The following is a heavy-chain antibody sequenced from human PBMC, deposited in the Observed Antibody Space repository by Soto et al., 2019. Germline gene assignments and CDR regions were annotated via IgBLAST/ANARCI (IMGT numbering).Heavy chain of an antibody. Sequence: QVQLVQSGAEVKKPGSSVKVSCKASGGTFSSYAISWVRQAPGQGLEWMGGIIPIFGTANYAQKFQGRVTITGDESTSTGYMELSSLRSEDTAVYYCARGFPGPPPSFFFDYWGQGTLVTVSS. V-gene: IGHV1-69*01. D-gene: IGHD3-3*02. CDR1: GGTFSSYA. J-gene: IGHJ4*02. CDR3: ARGFPGPPPSFFFDY. CDR2: IIPIFGTA.